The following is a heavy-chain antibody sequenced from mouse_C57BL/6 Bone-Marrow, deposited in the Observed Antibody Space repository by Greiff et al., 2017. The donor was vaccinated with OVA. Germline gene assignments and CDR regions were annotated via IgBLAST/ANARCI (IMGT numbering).Heavy chain of an antibody. Sequence: VQLQHPGAELVKPGASVKLSCKASGYTFTSYWMHWVKQRPGQGLEWIGMIHPNSGSTNYNEKFKSKATLTVDKSSSTAYMQLSSLTSEDSAVYYCARCPAQASYYFDYWGQGTTLTVSS. CDR3: ARCPAQASYYFDY. CDR1: GYTFTSYW. D-gene: IGHD3-2*02. CDR2: IHPNSGST. V-gene: IGHV1-64*01. J-gene: IGHJ2*01.